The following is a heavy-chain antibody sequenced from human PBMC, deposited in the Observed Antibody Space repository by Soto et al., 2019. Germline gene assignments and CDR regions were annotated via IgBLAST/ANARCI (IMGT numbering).Heavy chain of an antibody. CDR3: ARGTYFDY. J-gene: IGHJ4*02. V-gene: IGHV3-48*01. CDR2: ISSSSSTI. CDR1: GFTFSSYS. Sequence: GGSLRLSCAASGFTFSSYSMNWVRQAPGKGLEWVSYISSSSSTIYYADSVKGRFTISRDNAKNSLYLQMNSLRAEDTAVYYCARGTYFDYWGQGTLVTVSS.